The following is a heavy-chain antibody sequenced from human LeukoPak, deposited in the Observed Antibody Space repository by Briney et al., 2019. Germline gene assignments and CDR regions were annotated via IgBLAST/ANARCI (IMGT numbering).Heavy chain of an antibody. CDR1: GFTFSGYW. CDR2: IKQDGSEE. CDR3: ARYGAAPAAFYYYYTDV. Sequence: PGGSLRLSCAASGFTFSGYWMTWVRQAPGKGLEWVANIKQDGSEEYYVDSVKGRITISRDNAKNSLYLQMNSLRAEDTAVYYCARYGAAPAAFYYYYTDVWSTATTVTVSS. J-gene: IGHJ6*03. V-gene: IGHV3-7*01. D-gene: IGHD2-2*01.